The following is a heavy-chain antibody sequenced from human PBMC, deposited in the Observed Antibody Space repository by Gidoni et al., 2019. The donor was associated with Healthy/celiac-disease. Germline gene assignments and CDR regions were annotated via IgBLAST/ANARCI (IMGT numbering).Heavy chain of an antibody. V-gene: IGHV4-34*01. CDR1: GGSFSGYY. D-gene: IGHD6-13*01. Sequence: QVQLQQWGAGLLKPSETLSLTCAVYGGSFSGYYWSWIRQPPGKGLEWIGEINHSGSTNYNPSLKSRVTISVDTSKNQFSLKLSSVTAADTAVYYCARVGAWYAPGYFQHWGQGTLVTVSS. CDR2: INHSGST. J-gene: IGHJ1*01. CDR3: ARVGAWYAPGYFQH.